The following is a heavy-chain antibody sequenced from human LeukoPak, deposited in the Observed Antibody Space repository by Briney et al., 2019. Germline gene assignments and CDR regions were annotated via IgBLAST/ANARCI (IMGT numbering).Heavy chain of an antibody. J-gene: IGHJ6*04. CDR1: GGTFSSYA. V-gene: IGHV1-69*06. CDR2: IIPIFGTA. D-gene: IGHD3-9*01. CDR3: ARITRSDYDILTGLPLYYYYGMDV. Sequence: SVKVSCKASGGTFSSYAISWVRQAPGQGLEWMGGIIPIFGTANYAQKFQGRVTITADKSTSTDYMELSSLRSEDTAVYYCARITRSDYDILTGLPLYYYYGMDVWGKGTTVTVSS.